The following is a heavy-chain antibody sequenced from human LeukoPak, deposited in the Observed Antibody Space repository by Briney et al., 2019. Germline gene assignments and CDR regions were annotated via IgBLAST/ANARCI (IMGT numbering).Heavy chain of an antibody. D-gene: IGHD7-27*01. J-gene: IGHJ6*03. CDR1: GGSISSGDYY. V-gene: IGHV4-30-4*08. CDR3: ARSLGRGYYYYMDV. Sequence: SQTLSLTCTVSGGSISSGDYYWRWIRQSPGTGVEWIGYIYYSGSTYYNPSLKSRIIISADTSRNQFSLNLSSVTAADTAVYYCARSLGRGYYYYMDVWGKGTTVTVSS. CDR2: IYYSGST.